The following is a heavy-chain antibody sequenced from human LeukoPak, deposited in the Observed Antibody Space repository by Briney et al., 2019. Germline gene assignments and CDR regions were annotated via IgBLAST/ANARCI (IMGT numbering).Heavy chain of an antibody. Sequence: GGSLRLSCAASGFTFRSYWMHWVRQAPGKGLVWVSRINSDGSTTSYADSVKGRFTLSRDNAENTLYLQMNSLRAEATAVYYFSRDSGTGSAWYPFDYWGRGTLVTVSS. D-gene: IGHD6-19*01. CDR1: GFTFRSYW. CDR2: INSDGSTT. CDR3: SRDSGTGSAWYPFDY. J-gene: IGHJ4*02. V-gene: IGHV3-74*03.